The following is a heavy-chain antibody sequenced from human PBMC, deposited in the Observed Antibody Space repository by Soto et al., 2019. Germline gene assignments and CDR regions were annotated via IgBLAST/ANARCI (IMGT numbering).Heavy chain of an antibody. Sequence: PGGSLRLSCAASGFTFSTYGMHWVRQAPGKGLEWVAIISYDGNNRYYADSVKGRFTISRDNSKNTLYLQMNSLKTEDTAVYYCANSLPPSNPQFVGWSNRPRYSSNGIDVWGQGTTVTVSS. CDR3: ANSLPPSNPQFVGWSNRPRYSSNGIDV. CDR1: GFTFSTYG. V-gene: IGHV3-30*18. D-gene: IGHD3-16*01. CDR2: ISYDGNNR. J-gene: IGHJ6*02.